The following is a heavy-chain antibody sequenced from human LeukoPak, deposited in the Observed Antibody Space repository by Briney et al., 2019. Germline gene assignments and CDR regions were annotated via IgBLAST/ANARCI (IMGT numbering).Heavy chain of an antibody. CDR1: GFTFSSYA. Sequence: GGSLRLSCAASGFTFSSYAMHWVRQAPGKGPEWVAVISYDGSNKYYADSVKGRFTISRDNSKNTLYLQMNSLRAEDTAVYYCARESGAKTYYYDSSGYYGDAFDIWGQGTMVTVSS. D-gene: IGHD3-22*01. V-gene: IGHV3-30-3*01. CDR2: ISYDGSNK. CDR3: ARESGAKTYYYDSSGYYGDAFDI. J-gene: IGHJ3*02.